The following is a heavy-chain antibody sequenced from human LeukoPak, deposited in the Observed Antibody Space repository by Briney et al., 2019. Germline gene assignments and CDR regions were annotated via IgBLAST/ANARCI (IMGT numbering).Heavy chain of an antibody. CDR2: IYHSGST. J-gene: IGHJ2*01. D-gene: IGHD3-22*01. CDR3: AREKRDYYGSSGYYFWYFDL. V-gene: IGHV4-30-2*01. CDR1: GGSISSGGYS. Sequence: SQTLSLTCAVSGGSISSGGYSWSWTRQPPGKGLEWIGYIYHSGSTYYNPSLKSRVTISVDRSKNQFSLKLSSVTAADTAVYYCAREKRDYYGSSGYYFWYFDLWGRGTLVTVSS.